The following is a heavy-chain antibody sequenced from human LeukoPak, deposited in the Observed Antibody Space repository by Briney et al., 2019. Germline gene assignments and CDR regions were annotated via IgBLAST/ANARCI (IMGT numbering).Heavy chain of an antibody. J-gene: IGHJ6*03. V-gene: IGHV7-4-1*02. CDR2: INTNTGNP. D-gene: IGHD6-6*01. CDR3: ARDNGEEYSSSQAYYYYMDA. CDR1: GYTFTSYA. Sequence: ASVKVSCKASGYTFTSYAMNWVRQAPGQGLEWMGWINTNTGNPTYAQGFTGRFVFSLDTSVSTAYLQISSLKAEDTAVYYCARDNGEEYSSSQAYYYYMDAWGKGTTVTVSS.